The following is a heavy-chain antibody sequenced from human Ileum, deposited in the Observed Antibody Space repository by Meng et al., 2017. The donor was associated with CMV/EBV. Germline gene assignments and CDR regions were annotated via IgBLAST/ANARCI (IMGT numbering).Heavy chain of an antibody. V-gene: IGHV3-21*01. CDR2: ISSSSSYI. D-gene: IGHD6-13*01. CDR3: ARDREIAAAGYYYYGMDV. J-gene: IGHJ6*02. Sequence: LTRAASGFTFSSYSMNWVRQAPGKGLEWVSSISSSSSYIYYADSVKGRFTISRDNAKNSLYLQMNSLRAEDTAVYYCARDREIAAAGYYYYGMDVWGQGTTVTVSS. CDR1: GFTFSSYS.